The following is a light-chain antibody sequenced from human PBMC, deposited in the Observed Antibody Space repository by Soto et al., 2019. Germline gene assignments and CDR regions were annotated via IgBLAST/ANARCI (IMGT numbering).Light chain of an antibody. CDR1: QDIRSY. Sequence: DIQMTQSPSSLSASVGDRVSITFRASQDIRSYLNWDQQKPGKAPELLIYATSNLQSGVPPRFSASGSGTDFTLTISSLQPEDFATYYCQQGYSTQWTSGQGTKV. V-gene: IGKV1-39*01. CDR3: QQGYSTQWT. CDR2: ATS. J-gene: IGKJ1*01.